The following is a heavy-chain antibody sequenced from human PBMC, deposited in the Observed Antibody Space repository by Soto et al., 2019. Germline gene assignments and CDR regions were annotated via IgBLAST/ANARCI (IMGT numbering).Heavy chain of an antibody. D-gene: IGHD4-17*01. CDR1: GGAITSSNW. CDR2: ISHSGTV. V-gene: IGHV4-4*02. J-gene: IGHJ4*02. CDR3: ARNNDGFDY. Sequence: QMHLQQSGTGLVKPSGTMSLTCDVPGGAITSSNWWRWVRQSPGTGLEWIGKISHSGTVNYNAGLRSGATISVDRPSNKLSLTQISVTAADTAVYYCARNNDGFDYWGQGTPVTVSS.